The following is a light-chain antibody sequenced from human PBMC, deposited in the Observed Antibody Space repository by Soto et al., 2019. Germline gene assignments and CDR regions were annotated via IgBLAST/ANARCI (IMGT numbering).Light chain of an antibody. Sequence: EIVLTQSPAALSLSPGERANLSCRASQSVSSYLACYQQKPGQAPRLLIYDASNRATGSPARFSGSGSGTDFTLTISSLEPEDFAVYYCQQRSNWPPAFGQGTRLETK. CDR3: QQRSNWPPA. CDR1: QSVSSY. CDR2: DAS. V-gene: IGKV3-11*01. J-gene: IGKJ5*01.